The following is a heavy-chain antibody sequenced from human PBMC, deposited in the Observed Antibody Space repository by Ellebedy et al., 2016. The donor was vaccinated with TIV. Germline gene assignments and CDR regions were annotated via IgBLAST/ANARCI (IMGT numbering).Heavy chain of an antibody. V-gene: IGHV1-69*13. CDR1: GGIFRSYA. Sequence: ASVKVSCKASGGIFRSYAISWVRQAPGQGLEWMGGIIAIFGTANYAQKFQGRVTITADESTRTAHMELSSLRSEDTAVYYCVARDDYHYGMDVWGQGTTVTVSS. CDR3: VARDDYHYGMDV. J-gene: IGHJ6*02. D-gene: IGHD3-10*01. CDR2: IIAIFGTA.